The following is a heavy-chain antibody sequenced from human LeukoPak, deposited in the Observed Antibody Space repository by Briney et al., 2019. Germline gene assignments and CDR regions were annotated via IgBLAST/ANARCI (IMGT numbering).Heavy chain of an antibody. D-gene: IGHD2-21*01. CDR3: ARGDVVPIEGAFDI. CDR2: IYYSGST. Sequence: SETLSLTCTVSGGSISSYYWSWIRQPPGKGLEWIGYIYYSGSTNYNPSLKSRVTISVDTSKNQFSLKLSSVTAADTAVYYCARGDVVPIEGAFDIWGQGTMVTVSS. V-gene: IGHV4-59*01. CDR1: GGSISSYY. J-gene: IGHJ3*02.